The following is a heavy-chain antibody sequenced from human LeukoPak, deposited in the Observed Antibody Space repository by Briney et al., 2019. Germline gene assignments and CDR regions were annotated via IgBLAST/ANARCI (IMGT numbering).Heavy chain of an antibody. CDR2: ISGSGGST. D-gene: IGHD2-2*01. CDR3: AREGLVVVPAAMNWFDP. V-gene: IGHV3-23*01. CDR1: GFTFSSYA. Sequence: GGSLRLSCAASGFTFSSYAMSWVRQAPGKGLEWVSAISGSGGSTYYADSVKGRFTISRDNSKNTLYLQMNSLRAEDTAVYYCAREGLVVVPAAMNWFDPWGQGTLVTVSS. J-gene: IGHJ5*02.